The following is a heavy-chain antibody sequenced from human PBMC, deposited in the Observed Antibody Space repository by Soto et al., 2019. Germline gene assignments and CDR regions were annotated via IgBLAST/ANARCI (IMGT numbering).Heavy chain of an antibody. Sequence: SETLSLTCTVSGASLSSGGYYWSWIRQHPGKGLEWIGYISYSGSTYYNPSLESRVTISVDTSKNQFSLKLSSVTAADTAVYYCARDALSRDSIWGQGTLVTVSX. CDR2: ISYSGST. CDR3: ARDALSRDSI. V-gene: IGHV4-31*03. D-gene: IGHD3-22*01. J-gene: IGHJ4*02. CDR1: GASLSSGGYY.